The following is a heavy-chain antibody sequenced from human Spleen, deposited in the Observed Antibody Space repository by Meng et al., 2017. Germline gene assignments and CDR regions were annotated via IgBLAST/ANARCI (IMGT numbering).Heavy chain of an antibody. V-gene: IGHV4-34*01. CDR2: VDQSGTT. D-gene: IGHD4-23*01. CDR3: ARQSYGGNSLIAVY. CDR1: GGSVSGFY. Sequence: GSLRLSCAVYGGSVSGFYWSWIRQPPGKGPEWIGEVDQSGTTNYNPSLKSRVTISVDTSKNQFSLKLASLTAADTAVYYCARQSYGGNSLIAVYWGQGTLVTVSS. J-gene: IGHJ4*02.